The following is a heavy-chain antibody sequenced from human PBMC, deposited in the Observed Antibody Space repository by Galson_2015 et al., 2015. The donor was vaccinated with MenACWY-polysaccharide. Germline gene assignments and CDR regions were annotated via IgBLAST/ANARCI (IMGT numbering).Heavy chain of an antibody. CDR1: GFTFTSYS. CDR3: ARDRSHTTMLAY. V-gene: IGHV3-21*01. Sequence: SLRLSCAASGFTFTSYSMHWVRQAPGKGLEWVSSISGSSFYIFYADSVKGRFTISRDNAKDSVFLQMDSLRAEDTAVYYCARDRSHTTMLAYWGQGTLVTVSS. CDR2: ISGSSFYI. J-gene: IGHJ4*02. D-gene: IGHD5-18*01.